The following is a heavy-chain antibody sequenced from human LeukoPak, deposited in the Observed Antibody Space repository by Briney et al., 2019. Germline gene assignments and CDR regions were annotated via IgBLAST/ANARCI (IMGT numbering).Heavy chain of an antibody. J-gene: IGHJ5*02. V-gene: IGHV3-43*01. Sequence: GGSLRLSCAASGFTFDDYTMHWVRQAPGKGVELVSLISCDRGSSYYADSVQGRLSTSRDNSKNTLYLLMNSLRADDTAIYYCARDSSPEFDPWGQGTLVTVSS. CDR3: ARDSSPEFDP. CDR1: GFTFDDYT. D-gene: IGHD2-15*01. CDR2: ISCDRGSS.